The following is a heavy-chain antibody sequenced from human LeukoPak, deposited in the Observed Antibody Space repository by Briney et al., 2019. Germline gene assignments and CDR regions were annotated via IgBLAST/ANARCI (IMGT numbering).Heavy chain of an antibody. CDR2: IKQDGSEK. CDR3: ASQNDYGGNCFFEY. J-gene: IGHJ4*02. Sequence: GSLRLSCAASGFTFSSYWMSWVRQAPGKGLEWVANIKQDGSEKYYVDSVKGRFTISRDNAKSSLYLQMNSLRAEDTAVYYCASQNDYGGNCFFEYWGQGTLVTVSS. D-gene: IGHD4-23*01. CDR1: GFTFSSYW. V-gene: IGHV3-7*01.